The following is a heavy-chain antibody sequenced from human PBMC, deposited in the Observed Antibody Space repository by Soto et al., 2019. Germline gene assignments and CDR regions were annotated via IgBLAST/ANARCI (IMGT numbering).Heavy chain of an antibody. CDR1: GFTFSSYA. J-gene: IGHJ4*02. D-gene: IGHD6-19*01. CDR2: ISGSGDST. CDR3: ARRSSGWYSDY. V-gene: IGHV3-23*01. Sequence: EVQLLESGGGLVQPGGSLRLSCAASGFTFSSYAMNWVRQAPGKGLEWVSVISGSGDSTYYADSVKGRFTISRDNSKNTLYLQMTSLRAEDTAVYYCARRSSGWYSDYWGQGTLVTVSS.